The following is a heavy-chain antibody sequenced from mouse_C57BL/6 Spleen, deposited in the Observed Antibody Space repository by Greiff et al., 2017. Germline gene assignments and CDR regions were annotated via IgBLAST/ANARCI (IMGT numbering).Heavy chain of an antibody. V-gene: IGHV1-26*01. Sequence: VQLQQSGPELVKPGASVKISCKASGYTFTDYYMNWVKQSHGKSLEWIGDINPNNGGTSYNQKFKGKATLTVDKSSSTAYMELRSLTSEDSAVYYCERGGALGYFDVWGTGTKVTVSS. CDR1: GYTFTDYY. J-gene: IGHJ1*03. CDR2: INPNNGGT. D-gene: IGHD3-1*01. CDR3: ERGGALGYFDV.